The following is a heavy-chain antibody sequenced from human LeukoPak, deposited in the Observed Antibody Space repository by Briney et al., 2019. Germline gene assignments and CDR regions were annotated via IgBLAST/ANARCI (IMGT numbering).Heavy chain of an antibody. Sequence: GGSLRLSCAASGFTVSSNYMSWVRQAPGKGLEWVSVIYSGGNTYYADSVKGRFTISRDNSKNTLYLQMNSLRAEDTAVYYCVKVIVTTSEKGGAFHIWGQGTMVTVSS. D-gene: IGHD5-12*01. CDR3: VKVIVTTSEKGGAFHI. V-gene: IGHV3-66*01. CDR2: IYSGGNT. CDR1: GFTVSSNY. J-gene: IGHJ3*02.